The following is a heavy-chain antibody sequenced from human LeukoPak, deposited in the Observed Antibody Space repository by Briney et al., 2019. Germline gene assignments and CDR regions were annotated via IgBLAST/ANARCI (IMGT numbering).Heavy chain of an antibody. J-gene: IGHJ4*02. CDR3: AGDGSYKFDY. Sequence: GGSLRLSCAASGLTFSSAWMHWVRQTPGKGLVWVSRIQSDGTTTYADSVWGRFTISRDNAKNTLYLQMNNLRAEDTAVYYCAGDGSYKFDYWGQGTLVTVSS. D-gene: IGHD1-26*01. CDR1: GLTFSSAW. V-gene: IGHV3-74*01. CDR2: IQSDGTT.